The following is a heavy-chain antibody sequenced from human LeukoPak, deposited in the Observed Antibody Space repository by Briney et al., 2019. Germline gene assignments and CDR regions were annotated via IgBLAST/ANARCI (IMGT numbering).Heavy chain of an antibody. J-gene: IGHJ5*02. CDR3: ARGQARLSWFDP. V-gene: IGHV4-38-2*02. CDR2: IYHSGST. Sequence: PSETLSLTCTVSGYSISSGYYWGWIRQPPGKGLEWIGTIYHSGSTYYKPSLKSRVTISVDTSKNQFSLKLSSVTAADTAVYYCARGQARLSWFDPWGQGTLVTVSS. D-gene: IGHD6-19*01. CDR1: GYSISSGYY.